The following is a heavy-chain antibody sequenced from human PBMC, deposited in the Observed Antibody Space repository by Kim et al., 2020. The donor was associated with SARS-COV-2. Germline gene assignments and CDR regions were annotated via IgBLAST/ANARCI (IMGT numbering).Heavy chain of an antibody. Sequence: SYSPSFQGQVTISADKSISTAYLQWSSLKASDTAMYYCARPTTGTTAFDIWGQGTMVTVSS. V-gene: IGHV5-51*01. D-gene: IGHD1-1*01. J-gene: IGHJ3*02. CDR3: ARPTTGTTAFDI.